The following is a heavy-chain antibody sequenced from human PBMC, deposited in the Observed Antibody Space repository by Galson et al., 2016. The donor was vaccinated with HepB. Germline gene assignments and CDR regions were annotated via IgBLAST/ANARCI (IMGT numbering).Heavy chain of an antibody. J-gene: IGHJ4*02. Sequence: SVKVSCKASGSRITHYAFSWVRQAPSQGLEWMGTLIPILPSPNYAPNFEGRVTITADESTNTVHMELSSLTSDDTAVYYCARDFYDGSCHYKDYWGRGTMVTVSS. CDR2: LIPILPSP. CDR1: GSRITHYA. D-gene: IGHD2/OR15-2a*01. V-gene: IGHV1-69*13. CDR3: ARDFYDGSCHYKDY.